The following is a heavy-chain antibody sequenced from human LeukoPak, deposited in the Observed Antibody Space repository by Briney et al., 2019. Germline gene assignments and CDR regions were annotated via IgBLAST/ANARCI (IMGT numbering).Heavy chain of an antibody. Sequence: GGSLRLSCAASGFTFSRYAMGWVRQAPGKGLEWVSTVNENGGRTYYADSVKGRFAMSRDNSRSTLYLQMNSLRAEDTAVYYCAKEGRPNSGGGFFDYWGQGTRVTVSS. D-gene: IGHD5-12*01. CDR1: GFTFSRYA. V-gene: IGHV3-23*01. CDR2: VNENGGRT. CDR3: AKEGRPNSGGGFFDY. J-gene: IGHJ4*02.